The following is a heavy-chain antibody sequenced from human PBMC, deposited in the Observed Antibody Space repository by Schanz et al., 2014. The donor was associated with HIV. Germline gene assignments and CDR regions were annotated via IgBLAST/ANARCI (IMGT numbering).Heavy chain of an antibody. V-gene: IGHV3-23*01. D-gene: IGHD2-8*01. CDR1: GFSFSIYV. Sequence: EVQLLESGGGLVQPGGSLRLSCAASGFSFSIYVMSWVRQAPGKGLEWVSSISDGSGSTHYTDSVKGRFTISRDNSKKTLYLQMSSLRAEDTAVYYCAVLAPRLMVATDYWGQGTLVAVSA. J-gene: IGHJ4*02. CDR2: ISDGSGST. CDR3: AVLAPRLMVATDY.